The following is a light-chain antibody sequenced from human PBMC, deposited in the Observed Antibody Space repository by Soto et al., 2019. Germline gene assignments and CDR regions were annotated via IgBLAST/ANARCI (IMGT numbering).Light chain of an antibody. J-gene: IGLJ3*02. Sequence: QPVLTQPPSVSGAPGQRVSISCTGSTSNIGAPYDVHWYQHLPGTAPKLLIYGDNNRPSGVPDRFSGSKSGTSASLAITRLQAEDEADYYCAAWDESLNNWVFGGGTKLTVL. CDR2: GDN. CDR3: AAWDESLNNWV. CDR1: TSNIGAPYD. V-gene: IGLV1-40*01.